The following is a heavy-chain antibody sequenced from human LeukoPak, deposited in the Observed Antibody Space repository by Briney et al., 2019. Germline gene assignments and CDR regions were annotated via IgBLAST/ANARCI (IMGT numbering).Heavy chain of an antibody. V-gene: IGHV5-51*01. Sequence: GESLKISCKGSGYSFTSYRIGWVRQMPGKGLEWMGIIYPGDSDTRYSPSFQGQVTISADKSISTAYLQWSSLKASDTAMYYCARDRSYDSSGYDYWGQGTLVTVSS. CDR3: ARDRSYDSSGYDY. CDR2: IYPGDSDT. CDR1: GYSFTSYR. J-gene: IGHJ4*02. D-gene: IGHD3-22*01.